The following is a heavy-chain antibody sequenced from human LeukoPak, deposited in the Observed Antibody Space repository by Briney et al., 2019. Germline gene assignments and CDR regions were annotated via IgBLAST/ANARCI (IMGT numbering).Heavy chain of an antibody. CDR3: ARAYSESYGLGYYYMDV. CDR1: GFTFSSYS. V-gene: IGHV3-21*01. Sequence: GGSLRLSCAASGFTFSSYSMNWVRQAPGKGLEWVSSISSSSSYIYYADSVKGRFTISRDNAKKSLYLQMNSLRAEDTAVYYCARAYSESYGLGYYYMDVWGKGTTVTVSS. D-gene: IGHD1-26*01. J-gene: IGHJ6*03. CDR2: ISSSSSYI.